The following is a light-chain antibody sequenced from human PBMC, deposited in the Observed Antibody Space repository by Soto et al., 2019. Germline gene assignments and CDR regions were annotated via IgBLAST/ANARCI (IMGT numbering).Light chain of an antibody. CDR2: DNT. J-gene: IGLJ2*01. CDR3: QSYDTSPV. CDR1: RSNLGANYA. Sequence: QSVLTQPPSVSGAAGQRVTISCTGSRSNLGANYAVHWYQQLPGTAPKLLIYDNTKRPSGVPDRFSGSKSGTSASLAITGLQAEDEAYYFCQSYDTSPVFGGGTQLTVL. V-gene: IGLV1-40*01.